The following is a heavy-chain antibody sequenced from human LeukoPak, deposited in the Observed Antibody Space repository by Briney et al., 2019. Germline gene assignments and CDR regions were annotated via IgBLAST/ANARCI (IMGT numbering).Heavy chain of an antibody. CDR2: ITWDGGST. V-gene: IGHV3-43*01. CDR3: ARDGYCSSTSCPRSGGAFDI. CDR1: GFTFDDYT. D-gene: IGHD2-2*01. Sequence: GGSLRLSCAASGFTFDDYTMHWVCQAPGKGLEWVSLITWDGGSTYYADSVKGRFTISRDNSKNTLYLQMNSLRAEDTAVYYCARDGYCSSTSCPRSGGAFDIWGQGTMVTVSS. J-gene: IGHJ3*02.